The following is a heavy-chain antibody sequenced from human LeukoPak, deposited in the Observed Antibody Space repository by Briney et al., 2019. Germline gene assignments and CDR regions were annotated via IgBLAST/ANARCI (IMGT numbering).Heavy chain of an antibody. V-gene: IGHV4-4*07. D-gene: IGHD3-3*01. CDR1: GGSISSYY. CDR3: ARHYTIFGVFTDYFDS. Sequence: SETLFLTCTVSGGSISSYYWSWIRQPAGKGLEWIGRIYTSGSTNYNPSLKSRVTMSVDTSRNQFSPKLSSVTAADTAVYYCARHYTIFGVFTDYFDSWGQGTLVTVSS. J-gene: IGHJ4*02. CDR2: IYTSGST.